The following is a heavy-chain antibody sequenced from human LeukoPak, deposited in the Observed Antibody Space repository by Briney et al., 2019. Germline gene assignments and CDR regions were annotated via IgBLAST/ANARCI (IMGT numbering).Heavy chain of an antibody. V-gene: IGHV1-69*04. CDR3: ARDLPPYYFDY. J-gene: IGHJ4*02. Sequence: ASVKVSCKATGGIFSSYAISWVRQAPGQGLEWMGRIIPILGIANYAQKFQGRVTITADKSTSTAYMDLSSLRSEDTAVYYCARDLPPYYFDYWGQGTLVTVSS. CDR2: IIPILGIA. CDR1: GGIFSSYA.